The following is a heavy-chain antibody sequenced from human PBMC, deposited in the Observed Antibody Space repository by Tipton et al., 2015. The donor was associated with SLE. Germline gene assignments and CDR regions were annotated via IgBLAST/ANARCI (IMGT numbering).Heavy chain of an antibody. CDR3: ARGVVYAEPYFDY. D-gene: IGHD2-8*02. Sequence: TLSLTCTVSGGSISSHYWSWIRQPPGKGLEWIGYIYYSGSTNYNPSLKSRVTISVDTSKNQFSLKLSSVTAADTAVYYCARGVVYAEPYFDYWGLGTLDTVSS. CDR2: IYYSGST. V-gene: IGHV4-59*11. CDR1: GGSISSHY. J-gene: IGHJ4*01.